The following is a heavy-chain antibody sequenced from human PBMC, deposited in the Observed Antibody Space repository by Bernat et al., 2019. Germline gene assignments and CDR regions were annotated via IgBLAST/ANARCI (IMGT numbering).Heavy chain of an antibody. CDR3: ARLRGYCSGGSCPLLDY. D-gene: IGHD2-15*01. V-gene: IGHV5-10-1*03. CDR1: GYSFTSYW. J-gene: IGHJ4*02. Sequence: EVQLVQSGAEVKKPGESLRISCKGSGYSFTSYWISWVRQMPGKGLEWMGRIDPSDSYTNYSPSFQGHVTISADKSISTAYLQWSSLKASDTAMYYCARLRGYCSGGSCPLLDYWGQGTLVNVSS. CDR2: IDPSDSYT.